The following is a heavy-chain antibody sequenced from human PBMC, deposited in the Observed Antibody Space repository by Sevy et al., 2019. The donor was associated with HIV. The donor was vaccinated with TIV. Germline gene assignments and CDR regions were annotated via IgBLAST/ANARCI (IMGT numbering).Heavy chain of an antibody. CDR1: GYSFTSYW. Sequence: GESLKISCKGSGYSFTSYWISWVRQMPGKGLEWMGRIDPSDSYTNYSPSFQGHVTISADKSTSTAYLQWSSLKASDTAMYYCARSGYYDSSGFYYFDYWGQGTLVTVSS. V-gene: IGHV5-10-1*01. J-gene: IGHJ4*02. CDR2: IDPSDSYT. D-gene: IGHD3-22*01. CDR3: ARSGYYDSSGFYYFDY.